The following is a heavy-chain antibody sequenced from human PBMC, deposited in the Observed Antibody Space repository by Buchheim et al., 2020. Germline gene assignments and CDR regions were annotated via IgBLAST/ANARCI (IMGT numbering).Heavy chain of an antibody. CDR3: ARDWMVRGVIGYYYYYGMDV. J-gene: IGHJ6*02. Sequence: EVQLVESGGGLVQPGGSLRLSCAASGFTFSSYEMNWVRQAPGKGLEWVSYISSSGSTIYYADSVKGRFTISRDNAKNSLYLQMNSLRAEDTAVYYCARDWMVRGVIGYYYYYGMDVWGQGTT. CDR1: GFTFSSYE. D-gene: IGHD3-10*01. CDR2: ISSSGSTI. V-gene: IGHV3-48*03.